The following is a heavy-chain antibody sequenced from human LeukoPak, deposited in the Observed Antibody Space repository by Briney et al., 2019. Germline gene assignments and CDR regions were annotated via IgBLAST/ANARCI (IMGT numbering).Heavy chain of an antibody. CDR1: GYTFTGYY. D-gene: IGHD6-25*01. CDR2: INPNSGGT. Sequence: ASVKVSCKASGYTFTGYYMHWVRQAPGQGLEWMGWINPNSGGTNYAQKFQGRVTMTRDTSISTAYVELSRLRSDDTAVYYCASDVGRSESSPSYSFDYWGQGTLVTVSS. V-gene: IGHV1-2*02. J-gene: IGHJ4*02. CDR3: ASDVGRSESSPSYSFDY.